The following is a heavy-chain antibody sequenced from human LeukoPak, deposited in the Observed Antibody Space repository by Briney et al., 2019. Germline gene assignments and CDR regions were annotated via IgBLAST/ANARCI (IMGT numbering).Heavy chain of an antibody. V-gene: IGHV3-48*03. CDR2: ISSSGSTI. Sequence: GGSLRLSCAASGFTFSSYEMNWVRQAPGKGLEWVSYISSSGSTIYYADSVKGRFTISRDNAKNSLYLQMNSLRAEDTAVYYCAREAVAGTAPLRQGTLVTVSS. CDR1: GFTFSSYE. D-gene: IGHD6-19*01. CDR3: AREAVAGTAP. J-gene: IGHJ5*02.